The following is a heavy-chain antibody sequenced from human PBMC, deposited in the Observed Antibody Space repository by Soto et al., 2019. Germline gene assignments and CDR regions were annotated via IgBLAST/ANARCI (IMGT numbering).Heavy chain of an antibody. CDR1: GGSISGGVYY. Sequence: PSGTLSLTCTVSGGSISGGVYYGSWIRQHPGKGLEWIGYIYYSGSTYYNPSLKSRVTISVDTSKNQFSLKLSSVTAADTAVYYCATGGGYDAVDYWGQGTLVTVSS. CDR3: ATGGGYDAVDY. CDR2: IYYSGST. J-gene: IGHJ4*02. V-gene: IGHV4-31*03. D-gene: IGHD5-12*01.